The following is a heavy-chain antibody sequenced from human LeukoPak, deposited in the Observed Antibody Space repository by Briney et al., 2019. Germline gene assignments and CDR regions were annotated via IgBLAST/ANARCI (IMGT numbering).Heavy chain of an antibody. D-gene: IGHD5-18*01. CDR3: AKDADTATIIYWYFDL. CDR1: GFTLSSFG. V-gene: IGHV3-30*18. CDR2: ISDDGSNT. J-gene: IGHJ2*01. Sequence: GRSLRLSCTASGFTLSSFGMHWVRQAPGKGLEWVAVISDDGSNTYYADSVKGRFTIPRDNSKNTLYLQLNSLRAEDTAVYYCAKDADTATIIYWYFDLWGRGTPVTVSS.